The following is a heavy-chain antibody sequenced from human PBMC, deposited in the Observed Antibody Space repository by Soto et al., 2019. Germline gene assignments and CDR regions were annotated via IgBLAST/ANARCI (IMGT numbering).Heavy chain of an antibody. J-gene: IGHJ4*01. Sequence: QVQLQESGPGLVKPSQTLSLTCTVSGGSINNAGYYWTWIRQHPRKGLEWIGYSYYSGNTFYNPSLKRRVSISVDTSKNQFSLNLTSVTAADTAVFYCARADWSGWIDYWGHGTLVTVSS. CDR3: ARADWSGWIDY. CDR1: GGSINNAGYY. V-gene: IGHV4-31*03. D-gene: IGHD6-19*01. CDR2: SYYSGNT.